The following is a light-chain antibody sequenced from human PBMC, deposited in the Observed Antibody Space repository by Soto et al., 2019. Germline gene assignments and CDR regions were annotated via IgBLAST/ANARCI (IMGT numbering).Light chain of an antibody. CDR1: SSDVGGYNY. J-gene: IGLJ1*01. CDR3: SSYTSSSTYV. Sequence: QSALTQPASVSGSPGQSITISCTGTSSDVGGYNYVSWYQQHPGKAPKLMIYEVSNRPSGVSNRFSGSKSGNTASLTISGLQAEDEADYYCSSYTSSSTYVLGTGTKGHRP. CDR2: EVS. V-gene: IGLV2-14*01.